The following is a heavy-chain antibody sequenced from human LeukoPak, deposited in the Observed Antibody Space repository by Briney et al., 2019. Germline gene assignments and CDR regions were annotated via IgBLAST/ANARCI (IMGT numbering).Heavy chain of an antibody. J-gene: IGHJ6*02. CDR3: ARGDIVVVVAANDYYYGMDV. CDR1: GGSFSGYY. V-gene: IGHV4-34*01. Sequence: PSETLSLTCAVYGGSFSGYYWSWIRQPPGKGLEWIGGINHIGSTNYNPSLASRVTISVDTSKNQFSLKLSSVTAADTAVYYCARGDIVVVVAANDYYYGMDVWGQRTTVTVSS. D-gene: IGHD2-15*01. CDR2: INHIGST.